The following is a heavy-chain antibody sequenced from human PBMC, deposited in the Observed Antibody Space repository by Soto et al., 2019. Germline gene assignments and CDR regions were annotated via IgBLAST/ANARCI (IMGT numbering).Heavy chain of an antibody. CDR1: GFTFSRYT. V-gene: IGHV3-30-3*01. Sequence: QVQLVESGGGVVQPGRSLRLSCAASGFTFSRYTMHWVRQAPGKGLEWMAFISDDGNNKYYADSVKGQFTISRDNSKNTLYLQMNSLRTEDTAVYYCARDDEGGSDCDLGYWGQGTPVTVSS. CDR3: ARDDEGGSDCDLGY. J-gene: IGHJ4*02. CDR2: ISDDGNNK. D-gene: IGHD3-10*01.